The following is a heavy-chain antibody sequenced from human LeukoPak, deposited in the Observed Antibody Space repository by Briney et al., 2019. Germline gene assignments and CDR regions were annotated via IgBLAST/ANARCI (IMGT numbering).Heavy chain of an antibody. Sequence: GGSLRLSCAASGFNVNSNHMSWVRQAPGKGLEWVSTIYSPDSTYYADSVKGRFTISRDNSKNTLYLQMNSLRAEDTAVYYCARGYWGKGAFDIWGQGTMVTVSS. CDR1: GFNVNSNH. V-gene: IGHV3-53*01. CDR2: IYSPDST. CDR3: ARGYWGKGAFDI. D-gene: IGHD7-27*01. J-gene: IGHJ3*02.